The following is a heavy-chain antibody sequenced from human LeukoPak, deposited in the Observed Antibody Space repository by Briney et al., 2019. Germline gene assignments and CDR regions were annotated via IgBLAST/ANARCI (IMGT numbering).Heavy chain of an antibody. D-gene: IGHD4/OR15-4a*01. V-gene: IGHV4-31*03. CDR1: GGSIRSGGYY. CDR2: IFYSGST. J-gene: IGHJ4*02. Sequence: PSETLSLTCTVSGGSIRSGGYYWSWIRQHPGRGLEWIGYIFYSGSTYYHPSLKSRVTISVDTSKNEFSLKLKSVTAADTAVYYCARGFGANLAYWGQGTLVTVSS. CDR3: ARGFGANLAY.